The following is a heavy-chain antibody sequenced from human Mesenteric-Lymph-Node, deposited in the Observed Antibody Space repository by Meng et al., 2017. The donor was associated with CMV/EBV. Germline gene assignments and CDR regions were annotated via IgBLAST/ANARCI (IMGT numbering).Heavy chain of an antibody. J-gene: IGHJ4*02. V-gene: IGHV4-59*01. D-gene: IGHD3-22*01. Sequence: ESLKISCAASGFMFTKDKMNWIRQPPGKGLEWIGSVYYTGRTNYNPSLKSRVTMSVDTSKNQFSLKLSSVTAADTAVYYCARQYTYYYDSNGNELDYWGQGTLVTVSS. CDR1: GFMFTKDK. CDR2: VYYTGRT. CDR3: ARQYTYYYDSNGNELDY.